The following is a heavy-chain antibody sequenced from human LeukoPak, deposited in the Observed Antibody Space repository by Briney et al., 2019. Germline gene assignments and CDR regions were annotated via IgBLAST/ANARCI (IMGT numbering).Heavy chain of an antibody. CDR3: ARVLFERFLEWSNWFDP. V-gene: IGHV3-48*01. D-gene: IGHD3-3*01. J-gene: IGHJ5*02. Sequence: GGSLRLSCAASGFTFSSYSMNWVRQAPGKGLEWVSYISSSSSTIYYADSVKGRFTISRDNAKKSLYLQMNSLRAEDTAVYYCARVLFERFLEWSNWFDPWGQGTLSPSPQ. CDR1: GFTFSSYS. CDR2: ISSSSSTI.